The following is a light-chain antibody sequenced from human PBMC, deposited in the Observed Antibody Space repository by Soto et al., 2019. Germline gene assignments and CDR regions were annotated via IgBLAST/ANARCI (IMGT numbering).Light chain of an antibody. Sequence: IVLTESPGTLCLSPGERVTLSCRANQSVTTRLAWYQHKPGQAPTLLMSGASNRASGVPVRFSGSGSGTDFTLTITRLEPEDFALYYCQQYGGSPITFGLGTRLEIK. V-gene: IGKV3-20*01. CDR1: QSVTTR. CDR2: GAS. J-gene: IGKJ5*01. CDR3: QQYGGSPIT.